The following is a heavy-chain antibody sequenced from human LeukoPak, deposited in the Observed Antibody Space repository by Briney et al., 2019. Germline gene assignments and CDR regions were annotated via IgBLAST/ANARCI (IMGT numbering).Heavy chain of an antibody. CDR3: ARSAARLRYYYAMDV. CDR1: GFTFSSYG. D-gene: IGHD6-6*01. CDR2: ISFDGRTK. Sequence: GGSLRLSCAASGFTFSSYGMHWVRQAPGKGLEWVAVISFDGRTKYYADSVKGRFTISRDNSKNTLYLQMSSLRAEDTAVYFCARSAARLRYYYAMDVWGQGTTVTVCS. J-gene: IGHJ6*02. V-gene: IGHV3-30*03.